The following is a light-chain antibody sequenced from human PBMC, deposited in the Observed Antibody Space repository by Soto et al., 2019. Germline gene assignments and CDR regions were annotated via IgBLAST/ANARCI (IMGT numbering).Light chain of an antibody. J-gene: IGLJ1*01. Sequence: QSVLTQPPSASGTPGQRVTISCSGSSSNIGSNYVYWYQHLPGTAPKLLIYSNNQRPSGVPDRFSGSKSGTSASLAISGLRSEDEADYYCAAWDANPSGHVFGTGTKLTVL. CDR2: SNN. CDR3: AAWDANPSGHV. CDR1: SSNIGSNY. V-gene: IGLV1-47*02.